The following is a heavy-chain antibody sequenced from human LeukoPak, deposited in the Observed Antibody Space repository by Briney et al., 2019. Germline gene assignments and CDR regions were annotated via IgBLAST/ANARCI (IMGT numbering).Heavy chain of an antibody. CDR1: GYTFTGYY. CDR2: INPSDGST. J-gene: IGHJ5*02. Sequence: ASVKVSCKASGYTFTGYYIHWVRQAPGQGLEWMGVINPSDGSTTYAQKFQGRVTVTRDTSTSTVYMELSSLRSEDTAVYYCARAWRYTDWFDPWGQGTLVTVSS. D-gene: IGHD1-14*01. V-gene: IGHV1-46*01. CDR3: ARAWRYTDWFDP.